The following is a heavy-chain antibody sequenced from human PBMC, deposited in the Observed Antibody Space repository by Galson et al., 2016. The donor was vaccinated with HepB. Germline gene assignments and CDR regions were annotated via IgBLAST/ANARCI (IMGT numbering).Heavy chain of an antibody. CDR2: TYPGDSDT. Sequence: QSGAEVKKPGESLKISCKGSGYTFTNYWIGWVRQMPGKGLEWMGITYPGDSDTRYNPSFQGQVTISADKSSSTAYLQWRSLKASDTGMYYCARHGGIASAGCGDYSWFGPWGQGTLVTVSS. V-gene: IGHV5-51*01. J-gene: IGHJ5*02. CDR3: ARHGGIASAGCGDYSWFGP. D-gene: IGHD6-13*01. CDR1: GYTFTNYW.